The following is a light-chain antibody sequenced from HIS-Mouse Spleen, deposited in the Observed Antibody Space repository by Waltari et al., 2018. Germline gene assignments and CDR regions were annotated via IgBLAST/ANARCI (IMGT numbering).Light chain of an antibody. CDR2: EDS. V-gene: IGLV3-10*01. J-gene: IGLJ2*01. CDR3: YSTDSSGNHRV. CDR1: ALPKKY. Sequence: SYELTQPPSVPVSPGQTARITCSGDALPKKYAYWYQKKSGQAPVLVIYEDSKRPSGIPERFSGSSSGTMATLTISGAQVEDEADYYCYSTDSSGNHRVFGGGTKLTVL.